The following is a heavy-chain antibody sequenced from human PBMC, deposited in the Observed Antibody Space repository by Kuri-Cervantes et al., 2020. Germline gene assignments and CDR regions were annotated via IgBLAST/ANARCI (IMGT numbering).Heavy chain of an antibody. D-gene: IGHD2-15*01. Sequence: GSLRLSCTVSGGSISSSSYYWGWVRQPPGKGLEWIGSIYYRGTTYYNPSLKSRVTISVDTSKNQFSLKLSSVTAADTAVYYCARGVASPNWFDPWGQGTLVTVSS. CDR2: IYYRGTT. CDR3: ARGVASPNWFDP. V-gene: IGHV4-39*07. CDR1: GGSISSSSYY. J-gene: IGHJ5*02.